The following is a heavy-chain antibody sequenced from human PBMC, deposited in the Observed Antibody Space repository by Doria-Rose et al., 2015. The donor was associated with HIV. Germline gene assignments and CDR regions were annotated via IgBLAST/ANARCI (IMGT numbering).Heavy chain of an antibody. CDR2: IFSDDER. CDR3: ARIKSSRWYHKYYFDF. CDR1: GVSLSSPGMG. Sequence: QWGPVLVKPTETLTLTCTASGVSLSSPGMGVSWIRQPPGKALEWLANIFSDDERSYKTSLKSRLTISRGTSKSQVVLTMTDMDPVDTATYYCARIKSSRWYHKYYFDFWGQGTLVIVSA. D-gene: IGHD6-13*01. J-gene: IGHJ4*02. V-gene: IGHV2-26*01.